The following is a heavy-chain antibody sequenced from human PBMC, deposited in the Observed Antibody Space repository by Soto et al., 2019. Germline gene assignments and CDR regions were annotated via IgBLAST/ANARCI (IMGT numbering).Heavy chain of an antibody. Sequence: EVQLVESGGGLVKPGGSLRLSCAASGFTFSSYSMNWVRQAPGKGLEWVSSISSSSSYIYYADSVKGRFTISRDNAKNSLYLQMNSLRAEDTAVYYCARDQGGWSGYEEGYYFDYWGQGTLVTVSS. CDR3: ARDQGGWSGYEEGYYFDY. CDR2: ISSSSSYI. CDR1: GFTFSSYS. V-gene: IGHV3-21*01. D-gene: IGHD5-12*01. J-gene: IGHJ4*02.